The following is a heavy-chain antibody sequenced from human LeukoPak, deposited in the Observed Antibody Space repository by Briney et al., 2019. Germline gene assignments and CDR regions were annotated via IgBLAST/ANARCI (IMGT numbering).Heavy chain of an antibody. CDR1: GGTFSSYA. CDR3: APSGVGGSYYFDY. CDR2: IIPILGIA. J-gene: IGHJ4*02. D-gene: IGHD1-26*01. V-gene: IGHV1-69*04. Sequence: EASVKVSCKASGGTFSSYAISWVRQAPGQGLEWMGRIIPILGIANYAQKFQGRVTITADKSTSTAYMELSSLRSEDTAVYYCAPSGVGGSYYFDYWGQGTLVTVSS.